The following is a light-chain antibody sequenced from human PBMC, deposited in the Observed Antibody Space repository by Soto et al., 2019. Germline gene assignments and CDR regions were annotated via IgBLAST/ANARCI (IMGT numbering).Light chain of an antibody. J-gene: IGKJ1*01. CDR2: VAS. CDR3: QQSYSSSRT. Sequence: DIQMTQSPSSLSASVGDRVTITCRASQSISRYLNWYQQKRGKAPNLLIYVASNLQSGVPSRFSGSGSGTDFTLTISSLQPEDFATYYCQQSYSSSRTFGQGTKVDIK. CDR1: QSISRY. V-gene: IGKV1-39*01.